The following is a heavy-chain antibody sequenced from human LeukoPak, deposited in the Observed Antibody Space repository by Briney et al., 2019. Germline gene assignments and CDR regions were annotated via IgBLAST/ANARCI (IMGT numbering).Heavy chain of an antibody. CDR2: ISSSSSTI. J-gene: IGHJ6*03. CDR3: ARDRYYYDSSGYCMDV. D-gene: IGHD3-22*01. Sequence: GGSLRLSCAASGFTFSSYSMNWVRQAPGKGLEWVSYISSSSSTIYYADSVKGRFTISRDNAKNSLYLQMNSLRAEDTAVYYCARDRYYYDSSGYCMDVWGKGTTVTVSS. CDR1: GFTFSSYS. V-gene: IGHV3-48*01.